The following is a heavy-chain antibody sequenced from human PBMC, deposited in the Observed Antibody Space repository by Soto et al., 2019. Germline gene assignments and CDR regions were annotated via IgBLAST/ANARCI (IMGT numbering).Heavy chain of an antibody. V-gene: IGHV4-59*01. CDR1: DGSISRYY. Sequence: SVTMSLTCRVSDGSISRYYWSWIRQTPGKGLEWIGYIYYTGSTNSNLSLKSRATISLDTSKNQFSLRLTSVTAADTAVYYCARDSGCSDGSCAFDPWGQGTLVTVSS. D-gene: IGHD2-15*01. CDR2: IYYTGST. CDR3: ARDSGCSDGSCAFDP. J-gene: IGHJ5*02.